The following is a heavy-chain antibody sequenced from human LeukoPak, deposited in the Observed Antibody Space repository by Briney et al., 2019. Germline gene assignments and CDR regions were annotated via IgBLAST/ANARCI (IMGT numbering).Heavy chain of an antibody. CDR1: GYSISSGYY. J-gene: IGHJ3*02. CDR2: IYTSGST. D-gene: IGHD1-26*01. CDR3: ARVGGNGAFDI. Sequence: SETLSLTCTVSGYSISSGYYWSWIRQPAGKGLEWIGRIYTSGSTNYNPSLKSRVTMSVDTSKNQFSLKLSSVTAADTAVYYCARVGGNGAFDIWGQGTMVTVSS. V-gene: IGHV4-4*07.